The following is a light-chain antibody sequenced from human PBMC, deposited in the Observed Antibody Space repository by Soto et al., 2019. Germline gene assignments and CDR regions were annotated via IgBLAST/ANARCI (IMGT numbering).Light chain of an antibody. Sequence: QSVLTQPPSASGSPGQSVTISCTGTSSDVGSSNFASWYQQHPGKAPKLLIYEVYKRPSGVPDRFSGSKSGNTASLTVSGLQADDEADYYCSSYAGSTNIVFGIGTKV. CDR2: EVY. J-gene: IGLJ1*01. CDR3: SSYAGSTNIV. V-gene: IGLV2-8*01. CDR1: SSDVGSSNF.